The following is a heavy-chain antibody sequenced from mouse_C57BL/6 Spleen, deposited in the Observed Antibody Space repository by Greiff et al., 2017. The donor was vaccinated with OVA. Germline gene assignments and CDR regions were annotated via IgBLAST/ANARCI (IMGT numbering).Heavy chain of an antibody. D-gene: IGHD2-3*01. Sequence: LVESGPELVKPGASVKISCKASGYAFSSSWMNWVKQRPGKGLEWIGRIYPGDGDTNYNGKFKGKATLTADKSSSTAYMQLSSLTSEDSAVYFCARSDDGYPYFDYWGQGTTLTVSS. J-gene: IGHJ2*01. CDR3: ARSDDGYPYFDY. CDR2: IYPGDGDT. CDR1: GYAFSSSW. V-gene: IGHV1-82*01.